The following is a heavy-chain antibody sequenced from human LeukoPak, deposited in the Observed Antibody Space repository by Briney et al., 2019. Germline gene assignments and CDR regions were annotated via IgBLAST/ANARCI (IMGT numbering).Heavy chain of an antibody. CDR3: ARDGAFRIYDY. J-gene: IGHJ4*02. Sequence: GGSLRLSCAASGFNFNIYWMSWVRQAPGKGLEWVANINLPGTEHNYVDSVKGRFTISRDNAKDSLYLQMNDLRAEDTAMYYCARDGAFRIYDYWGQGTLVTVSS. D-gene: IGHD3-3*02. CDR1: GFNFNIYW. V-gene: IGHV3-7*01. CDR2: INLPGTEH.